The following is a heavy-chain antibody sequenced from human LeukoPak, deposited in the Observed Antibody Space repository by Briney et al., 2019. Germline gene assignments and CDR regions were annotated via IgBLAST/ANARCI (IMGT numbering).Heavy chain of an antibody. Sequence: QAGGSLRLSCAASGFTFSSYAMHWVRQAPGKGLEWVAVISYDGSNKYYADSVKGRFTISGDNSKNTLYLQMNSLRAEDTAVYYCASNLGAAHDCWGQGTLVTVSS. D-gene: IGHD3-3*01. J-gene: IGHJ4*02. CDR2: ISYDGSNK. CDR3: ASNLGAAHDC. CDR1: GFTFSSYA. V-gene: IGHV3-30-3*01.